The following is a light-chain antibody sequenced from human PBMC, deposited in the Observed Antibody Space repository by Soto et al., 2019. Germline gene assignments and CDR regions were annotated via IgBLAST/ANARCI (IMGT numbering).Light chain of an antibody. J-gene: IGKJ1*01. CDR1: QSVSSY. CDR3: QQRSNWPPTWT. CDR2: DAS. V-gene: IGKV3-11*01. Sequence: QSPATLSLSPGERATLSCRASQSVSSYLAWYQQKPGQAPRLLIYDASNRATGIPARFSGSGSGTDFTLTISSLEPEDFAVYYCQQRSNWPPTWTFGQGTKVDIK.